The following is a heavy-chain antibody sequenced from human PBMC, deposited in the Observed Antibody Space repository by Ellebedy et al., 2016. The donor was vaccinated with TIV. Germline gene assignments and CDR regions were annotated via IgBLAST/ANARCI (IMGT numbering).Heavy chain of an antibody. Sequence: AASVKVSCKAAGYTFNSYAISWVRQAPGQGLEWMGWISAYNAHTNYAPKFQGSVIMTTDTSTSTAYMELRNLRSDDTALYYCARGWVDYWGQGTLVTVSS. V-gene: IGHV1-18*04. CDR3: ARGWVDY. J-gene: IGHJ4*02. CDR2: ISAYNAHT. CDR1: GYTFNSYA. D-gene: IGHD1-26*01.